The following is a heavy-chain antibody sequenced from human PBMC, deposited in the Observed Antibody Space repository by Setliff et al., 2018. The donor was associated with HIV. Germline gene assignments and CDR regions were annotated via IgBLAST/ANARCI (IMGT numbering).Heavy chain of an antibody. CDR1: GFTFSSFG. J-gene: IGHJ4*02. CDR3: VKGGDSHY. CDR2: IWDDGNNE. D-gene: IGHD2-21*02. V-gene: IGHV3-33*06. Sequence: PGESLKISCAASGFTFSSFGMHWVRQAPGKGLDWVAVIWDDGNNEYYADSVKGRFTISRDNSKNTLYLQMNSLRAEDTAVYYCVKGGDSHYWGQGTLVTVS.